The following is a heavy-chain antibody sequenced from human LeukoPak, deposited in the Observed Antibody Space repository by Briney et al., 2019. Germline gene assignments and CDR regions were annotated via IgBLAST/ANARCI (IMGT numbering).Heavy chain of an antibody. Sequence: ASVKVSCKASGYTFTGYYMHWVRQAPGQGLEWMGWINPNSGGTNYAQKFQGRVTMTRDTSISTAYMELSRLRSDDTAVYYCARAITIFGVVIYPHAFDIWGQGTMVTVSS. J-gene: IGHJ3*02. D-gene: IGHD3-3*01. CDR2: INPNSGGT. V-gene: IGHV1-2*02. CDR1: GYTFTGYY. CDR3: ARAITIFGVVIYPHAFDI.